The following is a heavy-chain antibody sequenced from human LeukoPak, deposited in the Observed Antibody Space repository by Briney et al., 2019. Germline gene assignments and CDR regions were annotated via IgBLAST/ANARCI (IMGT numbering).Heavy chain of an antibody. D-gene: IGHD3-10*01. Sequence: SETLSLTCAVYGGSFSGYYWSWIRQPPGKGLEWIGEINHSGSTNYNPSLKSRVTISVDTSKNQFSLKLSSVTAADTAAYYCARDGFSYGPPDAFDIWGQGTMVTVSS. V-gene: IGHV4-34*01. CDR1: GGSFSGYY. J-gene: IGHJ3*02. CDR2: INHSGST. CDR3: ARDGFSYGPPDAFDI.